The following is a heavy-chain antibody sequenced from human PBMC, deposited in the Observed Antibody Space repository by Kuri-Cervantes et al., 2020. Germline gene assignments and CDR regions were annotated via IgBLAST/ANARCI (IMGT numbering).Heavy chain of an antibody. CDR3: AKPDSSGYYYDDAFDI. D-gene: IGHD3-22*01. CDR1: GFTFSSYA. J-gene: IGHJ3*02. V-gene: IGHV3-30-3*01. CDR2: ISYDGSNK. Sequence: GESLKISCAASGFTFSSYAIHWVRQAPGKGLEWVAVISYDGSNKYYADSVKGRFTISRDNSKNTLYLQMNSLRAEDTAVYYCAKPDSSGYYYDDAFDIWGQGTMVTVSS.